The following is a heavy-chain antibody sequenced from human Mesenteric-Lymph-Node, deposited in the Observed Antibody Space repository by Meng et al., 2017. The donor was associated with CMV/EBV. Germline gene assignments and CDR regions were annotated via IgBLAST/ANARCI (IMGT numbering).Heavy chain of an antibody. CDR1: GYTFTSFD. Sequence: QEQLVHSGAEVKKPGASVNVSCKASGYTFTSFDINWVRQATGQVPEWMGWMKPNSGNTGDAQKSQGRVTLTRDTSISTAYMELSSLRSEDAAVYYCARGPYYSSGFPDCWGQGTLVTVSS. CDR3: ARGPYYSSGFPDC. V-gene: IGHV1-8*02. J-gene: IGHJ4*02. D-gene: IGHD6-19*01. CDR2: MKPNSGNT.